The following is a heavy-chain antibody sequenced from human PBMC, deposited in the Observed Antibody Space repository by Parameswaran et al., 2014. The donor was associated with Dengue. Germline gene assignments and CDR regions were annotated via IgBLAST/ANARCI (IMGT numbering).Heavy chain of an antibody. CDR2: INPSGGST. J-gene: IGHJ3*02. V-gene: IGHV1-46*01. Sequence: WVRQAPGQGLEWMGIINPSGGSTSYAQKFQGRVTMTRDTSTSTVYMELSSLRSEDTAVYYCARDQDHPRGLEISGPDAFDIWGQGTMVTVSS. CDR3: ARDQDHPRGLEISGPDAFDI. D-gene: IGHD1-14*01.